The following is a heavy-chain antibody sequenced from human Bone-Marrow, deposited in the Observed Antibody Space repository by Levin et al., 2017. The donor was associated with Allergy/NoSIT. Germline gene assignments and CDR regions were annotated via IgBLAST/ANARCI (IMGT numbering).Heavy chain of an antibody. CDR1: GFTFSSYA. D-gene: IGHD3-3*01. V-gene: IGHV3-30-3*01. J-gene: IGHJ6*02. CDR2: ISYDGSNK. CDR3: ARDGPLRFLEWLFKYYYYGMDV. Sequence: GESLKISCAASGFTFSSYAMHWVRQAPGKGLEWVAVISYDGSNKYYADSVKGRFTISRDNSKNTLYLQMNSLRAEDTAVYYCARDGPLRFLEWLFKYYYYGMDVWGQGTTVTVSS.